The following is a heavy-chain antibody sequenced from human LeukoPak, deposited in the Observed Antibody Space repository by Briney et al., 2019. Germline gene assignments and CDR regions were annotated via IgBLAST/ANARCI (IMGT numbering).Heavy chain of an antibody. Sequence: SETLTLTCTVSGRSISNYYWSWVRQPPGKGLEWIGYIYYSGNTNYNPSLKSRVTISVDSSRDQFSLKLSSVTAADTAVYYCARAGYNWNGGYASDIWGQGTMVTVSS. CDR3: ARAGYNWNGGYASDI. J-gene: IGHJ3*02. D-gene: IGHD1-1*01. CDR2: IYYSGNT. V-gene: IGHV4-59*01. CDR1: GRSISNYY.